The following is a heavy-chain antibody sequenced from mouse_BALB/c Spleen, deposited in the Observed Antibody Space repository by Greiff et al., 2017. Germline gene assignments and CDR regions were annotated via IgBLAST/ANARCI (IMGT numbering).Heavy chain of an antibody. CDR3: ARAYYASYFDY. V-gene: IGHV2-4-1*01. CDR1: GFSLTSYG. D-gene: IGHD2-10*01. Sequence: VNLVESGPGLVQPSQSLSITCTVSGFSLTSYGVHWVRQSPGKGLEWLGVIWSGGSTDYNSALKSRLSISKDNSKSQVFLKMNSLQTDDTARYYCARAYYASYFDYWGQGTTLTVSS. J-gene: IGHJ2*01. CDR2: IWSGGST.